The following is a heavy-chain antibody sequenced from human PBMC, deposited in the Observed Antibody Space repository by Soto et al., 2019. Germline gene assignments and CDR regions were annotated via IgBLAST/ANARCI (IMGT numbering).Heavy chain of an antibody. V-gene: IGHV3-48*02. Sequence: GGSLRLSCAASGFTFSSYSMNWVRQAPGKGLEWVSYISSSSSTIYYADAVKGRFTISRENAKNSLYLQMNSLRDEDTSVYYCARDRLLWFGELSYAFDIWGQGTMVTVSS. CDR1: GFTFSSYS. D-gene: IGHD3-10*01. CDR3: ARDRLLWFGELSYAFDI. J-gene: IGHJ3*02. CDR2: ISSSSSTI.